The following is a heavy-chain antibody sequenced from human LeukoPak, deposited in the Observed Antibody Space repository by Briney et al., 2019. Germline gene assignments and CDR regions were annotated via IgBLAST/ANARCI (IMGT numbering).Heavy chain of an antibody. CDR3: SRDTPFGGY. V-gene: IGHV3-23*01. J-gene: IGHJ4*02. Sequence: GGSLRLSCAASGFTFSSYAVGWVRQAPGKGLEWVSSISDTYGSIYYATVKGRFTISRDNSKNTVFLQMNSLRVEDTAVYFCSRDTPFGGYWGQGTLVTVSS. CDR2: ISDTYGSI. D-gene: IGHD3-16*01. CDR1: GFTFSSYA.